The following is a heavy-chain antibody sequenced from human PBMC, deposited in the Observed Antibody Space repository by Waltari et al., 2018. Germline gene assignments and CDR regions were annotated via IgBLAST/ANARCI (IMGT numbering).Heavy chain of an antibody. CDR2: IYPSGDT. J-gene: IGHJ3*02. CDR3: ARRGDWLPLDAFDI. V-gene: IGHV4-39*02. D-gene: IGHD2-15*01. Sequence: QLQLQESGPGLVKSSETLSLTCAVSGGSISSRAYYCVWLRQPPGKELEWIGSIYPSGDTYYHASLESRVRVSVDRSSNHFSMTLSSVTAADTAVYYCARRGDWLPLDAFDIWGQGTVVTVSS. CDR1: GGSISSRAYY.